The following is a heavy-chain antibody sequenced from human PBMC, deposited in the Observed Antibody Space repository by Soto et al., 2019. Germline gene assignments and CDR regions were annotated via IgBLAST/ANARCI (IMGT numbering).Heavy chain of an antibody. D-gene: IGHD3-22*01. J-gene: IGHJ4*02. CDR1: GFAISRAYY. Sequence: SETLSLTCGVSGFAISRAYYWGWIRQTPGKGLEWIGSISYSGSTFYNASLQSRVTISIDTSKNHFSLRLTSVTAADTALYYCARYYFDGSGYYYGYFDYWGQGALVTV. CDR3: ARYYFDGSGYYYGYFDY. V-gene: IGHV4-38-2*01. CDR2: ISYSGST.